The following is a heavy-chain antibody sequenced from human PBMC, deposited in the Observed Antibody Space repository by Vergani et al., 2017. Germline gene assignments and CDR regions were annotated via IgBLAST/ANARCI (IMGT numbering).Heavy chain of an antibody. D-gene: IGHD3-3*01. V-gene: IGHV3-30*04. J-gene: IGHJ4*02. CDR3: ASTSLLRFLEWLLDY. CDR1: GFTFSSYA. CDR2: ISYDGSNK. Sequence: QVQLVESGGGLVKPGGSLRLSCAASGFTFSSYAMHWVRQAPGKGLEWVAVISYDGSNKYYADSVKGRFTISRDNSKNTLYLQMNSLRAEYTAVYYCASTSLLRFLEWLLDYWGQGTLVTVSS.